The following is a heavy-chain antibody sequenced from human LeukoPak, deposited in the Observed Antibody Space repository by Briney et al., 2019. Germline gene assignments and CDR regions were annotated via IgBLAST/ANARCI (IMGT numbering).Heavy chain of an antibody. CDR1: GFNFNSYA. Sequence: GRSLTLSCAASGFNFNSYAVHWARQAPGKGLEWVAVISYDGSINFYAASVKGRFTISRENCQDTLYLQMNSLRAEDSAFYFCARDRRYCGGGSCYFDYFFDYWGQGTLVTVSS. J-gene: IGHJ4*02. V-gene: IGHV3-30-3*01. D-gene: IGHD2-15*01. CDR3: ARDRRYCGGGSCYFDYFFDY. CDR2: ISYDGSIN.